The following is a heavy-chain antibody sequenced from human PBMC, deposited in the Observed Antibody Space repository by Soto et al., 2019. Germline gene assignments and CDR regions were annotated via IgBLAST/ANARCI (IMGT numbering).Heavy chain of an antibody. Sequence: TGGSLRLSCAASGFTFSSYWMHWVRQAPGKGLVWVSRINSDGSSTSYADSVKGRFTISRDNAKNTLYLQMNSLRAEDTAVYYCARAPGAHYDILTGYYSRYYFDYWGQGTLVTVSS. CDR3: ARAPGAHYDILTGYYSRYYFDY. CDR1: GFTFSSYW. CDR2: INSDGSST. J-gene: IGHJ4*02. D-gene: IGHD3-9*01. V-gene: IGHV3-74*01.